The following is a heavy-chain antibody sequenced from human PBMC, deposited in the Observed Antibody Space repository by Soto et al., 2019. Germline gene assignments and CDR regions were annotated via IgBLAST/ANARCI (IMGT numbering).Heavy chain of an antibody. CDR3: ARGWGEDSSDYFYAY. CDR1: GGTFSRLA. D-gene: IGHD3-22*01. J-gene: IGHJ4*02. CDR2: IIPIFGTP. Sequence: QVQLVQSGAEVRKPGSSVKVSCKASGGTFSRLAISWVRQAPGLGLEWMGGIIPIFGTPNHAQKFQGRLTITADEATSTVHMELSSLRSEDTAIYYCARGWGEDSSDYFYAYWGQGTLVIVSS. V-gene: IGHV1-69*01.